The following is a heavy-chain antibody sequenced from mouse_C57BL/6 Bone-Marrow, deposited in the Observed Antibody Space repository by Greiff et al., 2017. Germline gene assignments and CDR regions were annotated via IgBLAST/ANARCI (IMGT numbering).Heavy chain of an antibody. CDR2: INPDSSTI. CDR1: GIDFSRYW. Sequence: DVMLVESGGGLVQPGGSLKLSCAASGIDFSRYWMSWVRRAPGKGLEWIGEINPDSSTINYAPSLKDKFIISRDNAKNTLYLQMSKVRSEDTALYYCVTTVVPYWYFDVWGTGTTVTVSS. V-gene: IGHV4-1*01. D-gene: IGHD1-1*01. CDR3: VTTVVPYWYFDV. J-gene: IGHJ1*03.